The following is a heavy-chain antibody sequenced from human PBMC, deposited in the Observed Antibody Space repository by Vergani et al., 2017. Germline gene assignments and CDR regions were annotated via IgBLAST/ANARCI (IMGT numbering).Heavy chain of an antibody. Sequence: EVQLMESGGGLVKPGGSLRLSCAASGFTFSDYYMNWVRQAPGKGLEWVSSISNTGSHIYYGDSMKGRFTVSRDNAEKSLYLQMNSLRAEDTAVYFCAKGTVSSFGDYYYYYMDVWGKGTTVTVSS. CDR3: AKGTVSSFGDYYYYYMDV. V-gene: IGHV3-21*01. J-gene: IGHJ6*03. CDR1: GFTFSDYY. CDR2: ISNTGSHI. D-gene: IGHD3-16*01.